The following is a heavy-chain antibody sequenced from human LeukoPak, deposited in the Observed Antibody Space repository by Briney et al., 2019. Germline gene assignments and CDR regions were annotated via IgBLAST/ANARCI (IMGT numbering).Heavy chain of an antibody. J-gene: IGHJ4*02. D-gene: IGHD3-9*01. CDR1: GGPISSYY. CDR2: IYYSGST. Sequence: SETLSLTCTVSGGPISSYYWSWIRQPPGKGLEWIGYIYYSGSTNYNPSLKSRVTISVDTSKNQFSLKLSSVTAADTAVYYCALLTGYTRGLDYWGQGTLVTVSS. CDR3: ALLTGYTRGLDY. V-gene: IGHV4-59*01.